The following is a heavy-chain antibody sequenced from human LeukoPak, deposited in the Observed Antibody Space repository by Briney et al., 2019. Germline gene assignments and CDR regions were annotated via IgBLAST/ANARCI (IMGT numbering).Heavy chain of an antibody. CDR3: ARAIQDTATIIYFDY. CDR2: INPKSGDT. Sequence: ASVKVSCKASGYSLTGYYMHWVRQAPGQGVEWMEWINPKSGDTNYAQRFQGRVTMTRDTSINTAYEELSRLRSDDMDVYYCARAIQDTATIIYFDYWGQGTLVTVSS. J-gene: IGHJ4*02. V-gene: IGHV1-2*02. D-gene: IGHD5-18*01. CDR1: GYSLTGYY.